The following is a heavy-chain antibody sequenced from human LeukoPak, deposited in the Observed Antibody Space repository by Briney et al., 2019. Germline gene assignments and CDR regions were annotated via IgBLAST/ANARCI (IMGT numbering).Heavy chain of an antibody. J-gene: IGHJ3*01. CDR1: GYTFTDYY. Sequence: ASVKVSCKASGYTFTDYYMHWVRQAPGQGLEWMGWINPNSGGTNYAQKFQGRVTLTRDTSTSTVYMELSSLRSEDTAIYYCARIRDGYNDAYDLWGQGTVVTVPS. CDR3: ARIRDGYNDAYDL. D-gene: IGHD5-24*01. V-gene: IGHV1-2*02. CDR2: INPNSGGT.